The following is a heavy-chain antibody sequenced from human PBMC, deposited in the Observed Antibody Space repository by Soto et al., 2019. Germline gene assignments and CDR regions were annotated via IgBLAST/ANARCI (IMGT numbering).Heavy chain of an antibody. Sequence: QVQLQQSGPELVKPSQTLSLTCAISGDSVSSNGAAWNWIRQSPSRGLEWLGRTYYRSRWYSDYAPSVKSRITVNPDTSQNQFSLQLNSVPPEDTAIYYCARDPPGFHSAFDFWGQGTLVTVSS. J-gene: IGHJ4*02. CDR1: GDSVSSNGAA. CDR3: ARDPPGFHSAFDF. D-gene: IGHD4-4*01. V-gene: IGHV6-1*01. CDR2: TYYRSRWYS.